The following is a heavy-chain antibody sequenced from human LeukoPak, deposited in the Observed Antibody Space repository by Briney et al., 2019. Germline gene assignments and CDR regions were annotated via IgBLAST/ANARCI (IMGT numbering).Heavy chain of an antibody. D-gene: IGHD2-2*01. CDR2: IIPIFGTA. J-gene: IGHJ4*02. Sequence: ASVKVSCKASGYTFTSYGISWVRQAPGQGLEWMGGIIPIFGTANYAQKFQGRVTITADESTSTAYMELSSLRSEDTAVYYCARGVPAARTGFFDYWGQGTLVTVSS. V-gene: IGHV1-69*13. CDR3: ARGVPAARTGFFDY. CDR1: GYTFTSYG.